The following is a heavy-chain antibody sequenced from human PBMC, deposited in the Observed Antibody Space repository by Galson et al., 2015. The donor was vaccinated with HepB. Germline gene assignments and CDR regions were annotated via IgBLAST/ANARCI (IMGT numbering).Heavy chain of an antibody. CDR3: AKALGWTYHDS. D-gene: IGHD2-21*01. J-gene: IGHJ4*02. CDR2: ISGSGGTT. Sequence: SLRLSCAASGFNFNTYAMSWVRQAPGKGLEWVSTISGSGGTTYNADSVKGRFIISRDNSKSTLYLQMNSLRAEDTAVYYCAKALGWTYHDSWGQGTLVTVSS. V-gene: IGHV3-23*01. CDR1: GFNFNTYA.